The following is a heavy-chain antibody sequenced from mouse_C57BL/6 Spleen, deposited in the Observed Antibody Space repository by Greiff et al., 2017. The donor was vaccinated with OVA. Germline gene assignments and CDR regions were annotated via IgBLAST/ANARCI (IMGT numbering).Heavy chain of an antibody. CDR2: ISYDGSN. J-gene: IGHJ2*01. Sequence: EVKLQESGPGLVKPSQSLSLTCSVTGYSITSGYYWNWIRQFPGNKLEWMGYISYDGSNNYNPSLKNRISITRDTSKNQFFLKLNSVTTDDTATYYCARMVTHFDYWGQGTTLTVSS. CDR3: ARMVTHFDY. V-gene: IGHV3-6*01. D-gene: IGHD2-3*01. CDR1: GYSITSGYY.